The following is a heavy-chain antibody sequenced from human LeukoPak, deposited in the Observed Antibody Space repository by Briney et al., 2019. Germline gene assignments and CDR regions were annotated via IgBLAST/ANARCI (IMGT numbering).Heavy chain of an antibody. Sequence: PGRSLRLSCTTSGFTFADYAMHWVRQAPGKGLERVSSITWNSGSAAYADSVKGRFTISRDNAKKSLYLQMNSLRTEDTAFYYCTKNIWRWYDILTGYSPFDYWGQGTLVTVSS. J-gene: IGHJ4*02. CDR2: ITWNSGSA. V-gene: IGHV3-9*01. CDR3: TKNIWRWYDILTGYSPFDY. D-gene: IGHD3-9*01. CDR1: GFTFADYA.